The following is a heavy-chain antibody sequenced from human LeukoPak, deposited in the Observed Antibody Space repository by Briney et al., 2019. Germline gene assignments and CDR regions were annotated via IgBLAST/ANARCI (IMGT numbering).Heavy chain of an antibody. CDR2: ISTSSSYI. J-gene: IGHJ6*03. CDR3: AREANYDYYYYMDV. V-gene: IGHV3-21*01. CDR1: GFTFSGYS. Sequence: PGGTLRLSCGASGFTFSGYSMNWVRQAPGKGLEWVSSISTSSSYIYYADSVKGRFTISRDNAKKSLYLQMNSLRAEDTAVYYCAREANYDYYYYMDVWGKGTTVTVSS.